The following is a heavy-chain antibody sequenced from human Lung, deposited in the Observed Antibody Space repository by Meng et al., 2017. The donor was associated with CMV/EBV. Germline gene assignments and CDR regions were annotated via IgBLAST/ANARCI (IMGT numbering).Heavy chain of an antibody. J-gene: IGHJ4*02. CDR1: GYTFTSYY. Sequence: ASXXVSXKASGYTFTSYYMHWVRQAPGQGLEWMGIINPSGGSTSYAQKFQGRVTITTDESTSTAYMELSSLRSEDTAVYYCARVGPLVVPAAPPDYSNYGFDYWXQGTLVTVSS. CDR2: INPSGGST. CDR3: ARVGPLVVPAAPPDYSNYGFDY. D-gene: IGHD2-2*01. V-gene: IGHV1-46*01.